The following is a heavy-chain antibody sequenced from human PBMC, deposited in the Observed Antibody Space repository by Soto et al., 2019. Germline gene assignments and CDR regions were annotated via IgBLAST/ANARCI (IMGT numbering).Heavy chain of an antibody. D-gene: IGHD6-19*01. J-gene: IGHJ4*02. CDR3: ARDDGWLVLDY. CDR2: ITIRSSYI. Sequence: EVQLVESGGGLVKPGGSLRLSCAASGFVFSSYSMNWVRQAPGKGLEWVAFITIRSSYIYYADSVRGRFTISRDNAKNSLYLQMDGLRAEDTAVYYCARDDGWLVLDYWGQGTLVTVSS. CDR1: GFVFSSYS. V-gene: IGHV3-21*06.